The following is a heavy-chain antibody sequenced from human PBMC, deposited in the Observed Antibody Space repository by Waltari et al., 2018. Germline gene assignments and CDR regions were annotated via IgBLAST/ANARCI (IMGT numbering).Heavy chain of an antibody. Sequence: QVQLQQWGAGLLKPSETLSPTCAVYGGSFSGYSWGWVRRPPGNGLEWIGEIDQSGSTNYNPSLKSRVTISVDTSKNQFSLKLSSVTAADTAVYYCARGRRGGSYSVFANTPCYFDYWGQGTLVTVSS. V-gene: IGHV4-34*01. D-gene: IGHD1-26*01. J-gene: IGHJ4*02. CDR1: GGSFSGYS. CDR2: IDQSGST. CDR3: ARGRRGGSYSVFANTPCYFDY.